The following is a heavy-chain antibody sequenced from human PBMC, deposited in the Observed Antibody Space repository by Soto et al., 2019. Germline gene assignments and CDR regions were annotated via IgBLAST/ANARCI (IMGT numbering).Heavy chain of an antibody. CDR3: ARSSGPGGEYYYDSSGISP. Sequence: QVQLQESGPGLVKPSQTLSLTCTVSGGSISSGGYYWSWIRQHPGKGLEWFGYIYYSGSTYYNPSLKSRVTMSVDTSKNQFSLKLSSVTAADTAVYYCARSSGPGGEYYYDSSGISPWGQGTLVTVSS. J-gene: IGHJ5*02. CDR2: IYYSGST. D-gene: IGHD3-22*01. CDR1: GGSISSGGYY. V-gene: IGHV4-31*03.